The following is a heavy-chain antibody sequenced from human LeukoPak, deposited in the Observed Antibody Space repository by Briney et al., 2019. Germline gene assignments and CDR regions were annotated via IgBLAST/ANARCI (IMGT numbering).Heavy chain of an antibody. J-gene: IGHJ4*02. CDR2: ISGSGGST. V-gene: IGHV3-23*01. CDR1: GFTFNNYA. Sequence: AGGSLRLSCAASGFTFNNYAMSWVRQSPGKGLEWVSAISGSGGSTYYADSVKGRFTISRDNSKNTLYLQMNSLRAEDTAVYYCAKDFWSGYSAFDYWGQGTLVTVSS. D-gene: IGHD3-3*01. CDR3: AKDFWSGYSAFDY.